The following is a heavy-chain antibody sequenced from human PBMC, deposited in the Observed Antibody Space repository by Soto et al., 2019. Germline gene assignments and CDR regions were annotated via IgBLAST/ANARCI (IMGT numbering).Heavy chain of an antibody. V-gene: IGHV4-61*01. CDR3: PRFGGENWFDP. J-gene: IGHJ5*02. CDR2: IYYSGST. CDR1: GGSVSSGSYY. D-gene: IGHD3-10*01. Sequence: ASETLSLTCTVSGGSVSSGSYYWSWIRQPPGKGLEWIGYIYYSGSTNYNPSLKSRVTISVDTSKNQFSLKLSSVTAADTAVYYCPRFGGENWFDPWGQGTLVTVSS.